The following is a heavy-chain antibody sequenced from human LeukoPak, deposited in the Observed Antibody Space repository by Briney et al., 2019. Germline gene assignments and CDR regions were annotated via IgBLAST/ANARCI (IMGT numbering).Heavy chain of an antibody. D-gene: IGHD5-12*01. Sequence: GGSLRLSCAASGFTFSSYGMHWVRQAPGKGLEWVAVISYDGSNKYYADSVKGRFTISRDNSKNTLYLQMNSLRAEDTAVYYCAKADIVATFALDYWGQGTLVTVSS. CDR3: AKADIVATFALDY. CDR2: ISYDGSNK. V-gene: IGHV3-30*18. J-gene: IGHJ4*02. CDR1: GFTFSSYG.